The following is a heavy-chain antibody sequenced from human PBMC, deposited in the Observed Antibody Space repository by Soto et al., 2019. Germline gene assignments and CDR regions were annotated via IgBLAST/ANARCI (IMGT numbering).Heavy chain of an antibody. V-gene: IGHV1-8*01. CDR3: ARGRIIVAGGFDP. CDR1: GYTFTSYD. D-gene: IGHD6-19*01. CDR2: MNPSTGNT. Sequence: QVQLVQSGAEVKKPGASVKVSCKASGYTFTSYDIIWVRKATGQGLEWMGWMNPSTGNTDSAEKFQDRLTMTRNTSITTVYMELSSLTCEDTAVYYCARGRIIVAGGFDPWGQGTLVTVSS. J-gene: IGHJ5*01.